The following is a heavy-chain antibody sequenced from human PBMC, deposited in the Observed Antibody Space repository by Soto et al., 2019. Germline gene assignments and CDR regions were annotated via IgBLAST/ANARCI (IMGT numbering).Heavy chain of an antibody. D-gene: IGHD4-17*01. V-gene: IGHV2-5*02. J-gene: IGHJ1*01. CDR1: GFSLSTSGVG. CDR2: IYWDDDT. Sequence: QITLKESGPTLVKPTQTLTLTCTFSGFSLSTSGVGVGWIRQPPGKALEWLALIYWDDDTRYSPSLKSRLTITKXXSXRXXVLRMTNMDPVDTATYYCAHSPPPTVTTSAEYFQHWGQGTPVIVSS. CDR3: AHSPPPTVTTSAEYFQH.